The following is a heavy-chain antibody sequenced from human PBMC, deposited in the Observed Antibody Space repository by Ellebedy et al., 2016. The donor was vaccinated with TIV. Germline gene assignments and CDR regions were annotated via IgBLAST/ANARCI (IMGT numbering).Heavy chain of an antibody. J-gene: IGHJ5*02. CDR1: GFSFSTYS. CDR2: ISGIGVYA. D-gene: IGHD6-13*01. V-gene: IGHV3-23*01. CDR3: AKLPSGRIARNVGVAWFGH. Sequence: GESLKISCVVSGFSFSTYSMTWVRQAPGKGLEYVAVISGIGVYAYSADSVKGRFSIFKDESQNTLFLQMNSLRGDDTAVYYCAKLPSGRIARNVGVAWFGHWGQGTLVTVSS.